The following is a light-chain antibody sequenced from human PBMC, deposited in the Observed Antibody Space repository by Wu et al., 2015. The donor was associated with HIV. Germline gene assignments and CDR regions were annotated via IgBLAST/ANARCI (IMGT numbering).Light chain of an antibody. Sequence: ETVLTQSPATLSLSPGERATLSCRASQTISTYLAWYQQKPGQAPRLLIYDASNRATGIPDRFTGSGSGTDFTLTISRLEPGDFAVYYCQLYGTSQDTFGQGTKLEIK. CDR1: QTISTY. V-gene: IGKV3-11*01. CDR2: DAS. CDR3: QLYGTSQDT. J-gene: IGKJ2*01.